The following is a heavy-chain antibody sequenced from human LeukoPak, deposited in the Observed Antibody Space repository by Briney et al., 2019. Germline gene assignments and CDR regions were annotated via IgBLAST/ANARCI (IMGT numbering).Heavy chain of an antibody. Sequence: GSLRLSCAASGFTFNSYSMNWVRQAPGKGLEWVSSISSSSSYIYYADSVKGRFTISRDNAKNSLYLQMNSLRAEDTAVYYCARGSSTWSRHNYFEFWGQGILVTVSS. J-gene: IGHJ4*02. CDR2: ISSSSSYI. D-gene: IGHD6-13*01. CDR1: GFTFNSYS. CDR3: ARGSSTWSRHNYFEF. V-gene: IGHV3-21*01.